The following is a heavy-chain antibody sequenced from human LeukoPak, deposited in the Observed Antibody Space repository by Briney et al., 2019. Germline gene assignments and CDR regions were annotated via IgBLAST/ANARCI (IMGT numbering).Heavy chain of an antibody. D-gene: IGHD6-19*01. V-gene: IGHV3-30-3*01. J-gene: IGHJ3*02. CDR1: GFTFSSYW. CDR3: ARAASGWYSAFDI. CDR2: ISYDGSNK. Sequence: SGGSLRLSCAASGFTFSSYWMSWVRQAPGKGLEWVAVISYDGSNKYYADSVKGRFTISRDNSKNTLYLQMNSLRAEDTAVYYCARAASGWYSAFDIWGQGTMVTVSS.